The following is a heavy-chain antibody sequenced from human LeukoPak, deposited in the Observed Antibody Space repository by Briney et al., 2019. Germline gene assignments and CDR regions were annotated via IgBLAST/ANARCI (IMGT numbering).Heavy chain of an antibody. J-gene: IGHJ6*02. Sequence: PGGSLRLSCAASGFTFSDYYMSWIRQAPGKGLEWVSYISGSSSYTIYADSVKGRFTISRDNSKNSLYLQMSSLRPEETALYYCTKDVRSVPRGFRSPYAMDVWGQGTTVTVSS. CDR2: ISGSSSYT. CDR3: TKDVRSVPRGFRSPYAMDV. CDR1: GFTFSDYY. V-gene: IGHV3-11*03. D-gene: IGHD3-10*01.